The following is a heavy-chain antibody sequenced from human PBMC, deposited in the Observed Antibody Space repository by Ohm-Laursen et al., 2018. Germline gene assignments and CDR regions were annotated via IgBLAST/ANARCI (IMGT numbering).Heavy chain of an antibody. CDR2: INQDGSEK. J-gene: IGHJ4*02. Sequence: SLRLSCSASGFTFSRYWMNWVRQAPGKGLEWVANINQDGSEKNYVDSVKGRFTISRDNAKNSLYLQMNSLRAEDTAVYYCARDGDSSETLPFDYWGQGTLVTVSS. CDR3: ARDGDSSETLPFDY. V-gene: IGHV3-7*03. CDR1: GFTFSRYW. D-gene: IGHD3-22*01.